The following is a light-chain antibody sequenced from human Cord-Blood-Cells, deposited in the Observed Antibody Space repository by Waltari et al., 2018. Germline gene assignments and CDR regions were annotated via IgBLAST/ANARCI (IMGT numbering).Light chain of an antibody. CDR3: MQALQTPPT. Sequence: DYVMTQSPLSLPFTPGEPASIPCRPSQSPLHSNGYNYLDWYLQKPGQSPQLLIYLGSNRASGVPDRFSGSGSGTDFTLKISRVEAEDVGVYYCMQALQTPPTFGQGTKLEIK. CDR2: LGS. J-gene: IGKJ2*01. CDR1: QSPLHSNGYNY. V-gene: IGKV2-28*01.